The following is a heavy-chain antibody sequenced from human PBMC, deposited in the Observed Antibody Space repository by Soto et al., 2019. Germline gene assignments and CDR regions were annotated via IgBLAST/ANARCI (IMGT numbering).Heavy chain of an antibody. CDR1: GGSVSSGSFY. CDR2: IYYSGSTST. Sequence: SETLSLTCTVSGGSVSSGSFYWSWIRQPPGKGLEWIGYIYYSGSTSTNYNPSLKSRVTISLDTSKNQFSLKLSSVTAADTAVYYCATDNSGLDYWGQETLVTVSS. CDR3: ATDNSGLDY. V-gene: IGHV4-61*01. J-gene: IGHJ4*02. D-gene: IGHD6-19*01.